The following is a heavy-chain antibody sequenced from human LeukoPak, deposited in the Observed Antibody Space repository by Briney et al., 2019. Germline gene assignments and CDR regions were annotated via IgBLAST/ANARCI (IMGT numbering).Heavy chain of an antibody. V-gene: IGHV4-34*01. CDR1: GGSFSGYY. J-gene: IGHJ4*02. D-gene: IGHD3-9*01. CDR2: ISHSGST. Sequence: KPSETLSLTCAVYGGSFSGYYWSWIRQPPGKGLEWIGEISHSGSTNYNPSLKSRVTISVDTSKNQFSLKLSSVTAAGTAVYYCARAARPTLLRYFDWHTFIDYWGQGTLVTVSS. CDR3: ARAARPTLLRYFDWHTFIDY.